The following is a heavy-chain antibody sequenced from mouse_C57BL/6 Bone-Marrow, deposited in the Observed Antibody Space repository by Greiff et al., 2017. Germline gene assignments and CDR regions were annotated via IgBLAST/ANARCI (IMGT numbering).Heavy chain of an antibody. CDR2: IWSGGST. CDR3: SREDGSSSYYAMDY. Sequence: VQLQQSGPGLVQPSQSLSITCTVSGFSLTSYGVHWVRQSPGKGLEWLGVIWSGGSTDYNPAFIYSLSISKNDSKSQVIFKMNSLQADDTAIYYWSREDGSSSYYAMDYWGQGTSVTVSS. D-gene: IGHD1-1*01. J-gene: IGHJ4*01. CDR1: GFSLTSYG. V-gene: IGHV2-2*01.